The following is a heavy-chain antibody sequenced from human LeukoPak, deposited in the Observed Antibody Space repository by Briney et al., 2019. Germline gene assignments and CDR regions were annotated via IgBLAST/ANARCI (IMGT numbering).Heavy chain of an antibody. V-gene: IGHV1-18*01. CDR3: ARAWIMVTSHLDF. Sequence: GASVKVSCKASGYTFTNHGITWVRQAPGQGLEWMGWISAHDGNTNYAQKLQGRVTMTTDTSTSMAYMELRSLRSDDTAMYYCARAWIMVTSHLDFWGQGTLVTVSS. D-gene: IGHD2-21*02. CDR1: GYTFTNHG. J-gene: IGHJ4*02. CDR2: ISAHDGNT.